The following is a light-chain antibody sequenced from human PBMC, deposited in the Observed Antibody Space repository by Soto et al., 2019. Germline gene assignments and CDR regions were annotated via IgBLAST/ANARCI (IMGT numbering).Light chain of an antibody. CDR2: GNT. CDR1: SSNIGAGYP. CDR3: QSFDSSLSGWV. J-gene: IGLJ3*02. V-gene: IGLV1-40*01. Sequence: QTVVTQSPSVSGAPGQTVTVSCVGSSSNIGAGYPVQWYQQLPGTAPKLLIYGNTNRHSGVPDRFSGSKSATSASLAITGLQSEDEADYYCQSFDSSLSGWVFGGGTKLAVL.